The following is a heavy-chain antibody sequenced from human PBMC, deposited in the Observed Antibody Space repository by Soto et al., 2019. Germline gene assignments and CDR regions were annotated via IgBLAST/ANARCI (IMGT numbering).Heavy chain of an antibody. CDR3: ARVSWREKYGMDV. V-gene: IGHV3-48*03. J-gene: IGHJ6*02. CDR2: ITFSGNTV. CDR1: GFAFSSSE. Sequence: GGSLRLSCAASGFAFSSSEMNWFRQAPGKGLEWISYITFSGNTVYYADSLKGRFTISRDNAKNSLYLQMNRLRAEDTAVYYCARVSWREKYGMDVWGQGTTVTVSS.